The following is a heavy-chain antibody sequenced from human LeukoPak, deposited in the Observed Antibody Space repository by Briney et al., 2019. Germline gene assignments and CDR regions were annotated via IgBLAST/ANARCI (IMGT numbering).Heavy chain of an antibody. V-gene: IGHV3-30*01. CDR2: ISYDGSNK. J-gene: IGHJ4*02. D-gene: IGHD3-16*01. CDR1: GFTFSSYA. Sequence: PGGSLRLSCAASGFTFSSYAMHWVRQAPGKGLEWVAVISYDGSNKYYADSVKGRFTISRDNSKNTLYLQMNSLRAEDTAVYYCGRDSLGGDYWGQGTLVTVSS. CDR3: GRDSLGGDY.